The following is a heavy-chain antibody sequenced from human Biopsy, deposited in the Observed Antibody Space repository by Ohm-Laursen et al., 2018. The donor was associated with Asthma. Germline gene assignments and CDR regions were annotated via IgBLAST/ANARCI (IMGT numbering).Heavy chain of an antibody. CDR1: GAYIGSRDHH. CDR3: ARVASYGDLYFGIDV. D-gene: IGHD4-17*01. V-gene: IGHV4-30-4*01. Sequence: TLSLTCTGCGAYIGSRDHHWSWIRQSPGTGLEWNGFVFWHGTTHYNRPLESRLSISIDTTRNEFSMTLRSVTAAATAVYFCARVASYGDLYFGIDVWGPGTTVSAS. J-gene: IGHJ6*02. CDR2: VFWHGTT.